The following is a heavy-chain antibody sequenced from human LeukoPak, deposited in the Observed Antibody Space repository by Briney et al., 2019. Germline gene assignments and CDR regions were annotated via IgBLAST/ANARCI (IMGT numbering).Heavy chain of an antibody. CDR2: IYPGDSDT. J-gene: IGHJ6*02. CDR1: GYSFTSYW. CDR3: ARYSGTYGMDV. V-gene: IGHV5-51*01. D-gene: IGHD1-26*01. Sequence: GESLKIPCKGSGYSFTSYWIGWVRQMPGKGLEWMGIIYPGDSDTRYSPSFQGQVTISADKSIGTAYLQWSGLKASDTAMYYCARYSGTYGMDVWGQGTTVTVSS.